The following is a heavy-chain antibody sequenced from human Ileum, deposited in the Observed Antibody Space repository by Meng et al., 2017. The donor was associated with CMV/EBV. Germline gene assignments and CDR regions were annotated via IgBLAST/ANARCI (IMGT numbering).Heavy chain of an antibody. CDR3: ASTGDYYYILTGYIPSDY. J-gene: IGHJ4*02. V-gene: IGHV3-48*03. CDR2: ISSSGSTI. D-gene: IGHD3-9*01. Sequence: GGSLRLTCAAFGCTFSSYEMNWVRQAPGKGLEWVSYISSSGSTIYYAGSVKGRFTISRDNAKHSLYLQMNSLRAEDTAVYYCASTGDYYYILTGYIPSDYWGQGTLVTVSS. CDR1: GCTFSSYE.